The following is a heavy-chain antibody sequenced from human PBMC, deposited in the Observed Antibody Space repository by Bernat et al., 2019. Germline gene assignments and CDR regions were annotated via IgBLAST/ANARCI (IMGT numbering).Heavy chain of an antibody. CDR1: GYSFTSYW. CDR3: ARSEAGLISHFDY. V-gene: IGHV5-51*01. CDR2: IYPGDSDT. D-gene: IGHD2/OR15-2a*01. Sequence: EVQLVQSGAEVKKPGVSLKISCKGSGYSFTSYWIGWVRQMPGKGLEWMGIIYPGDSDTRYSPSFQGQVTISADKSISTAYLQWNSLKASDTAMDYCARSEAGLISHFDYWGQGTLVTVSS. J-gene: IGHJ4*02.